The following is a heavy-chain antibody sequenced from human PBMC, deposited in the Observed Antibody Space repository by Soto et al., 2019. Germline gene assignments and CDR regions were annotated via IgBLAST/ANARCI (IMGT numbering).Heavy chain of an antibody. CDR2: FDPEDGET. Sequence: ASVKVSCKVSGYTLTELSMHWVRQAPGKGLEWMGGFDPEDGETIYAQKFQGRVTMTEDTSTDTAYMGLSSLRSEDTAVYYCATALPPPPAVYFDYWGQGTLVTVSS. CDR1: GYTLTELS. J-gene: IGHJ4*02. V-gene: IGHV1-24*01. CDR3: ATALPPPPAVYFDY.